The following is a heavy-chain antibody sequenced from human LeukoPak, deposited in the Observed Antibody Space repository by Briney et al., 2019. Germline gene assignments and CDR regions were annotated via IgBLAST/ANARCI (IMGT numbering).Heavy chain of an antibody. CDR3: TKPQPGAFEI. D-gene: IGHD2-2*01. CDR1: GYTFTDYY. V-gene: IGHV1-2*02. J-gene: IGHJ3*02. CDR2: INTKSGAT. Sequence: GASVKVSCKASGYTFTDYYVHWVRQGPGQALEWMGWINTKSGATNYAPKFQGRVTMTRDTSITTAYMELNSLRSDDTALYYCTKPQPGAFEIWGQGTMVTVS.